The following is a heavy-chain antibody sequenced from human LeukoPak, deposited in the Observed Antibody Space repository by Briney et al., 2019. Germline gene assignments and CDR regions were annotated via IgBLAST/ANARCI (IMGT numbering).Heavy chain of an antibody. D-gene: IGHD6-25*01. V-gene: IGHV3-33*01. Sequence: GRSLRLSCAASGFTFSSYGMHWVRQAPGKGLEWVAVIWYDGTNKYYADSVKGRFTISRDNSKNTLYLQMNSLRAEDTAVYYCARGDSSGYEVYFDYWGQGTLVTVSS. CDR2: IWYDGTNK. J-gene: IGHJ4*02. CDR1: GFTFSSYG. CDR3: ARGDSSGYEVYFDY.